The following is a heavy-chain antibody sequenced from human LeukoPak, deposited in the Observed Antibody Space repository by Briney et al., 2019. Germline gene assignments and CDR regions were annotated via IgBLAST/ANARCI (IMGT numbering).Heavy chain of an antibody. CDR1: GFTFSSYG. V-gene: IGHV3-64D*09. Sequence: GGSLRLSCSASGFTFSSYGMHWVRQAPGKELEYVSAITHNGGSTYYADSVKGRFSISRDNSKNTLYLQMSSLTAEDTAVYYCVKDLKYCSGGTCYSSWYFDLWGRGTLVTVSS. CDR2: ITHNGGST. D-gene: IGHD2-15*01. J-gene: IGHJ2*01. CDR3: VKDLKYCSGGTCYSSWYFDL.